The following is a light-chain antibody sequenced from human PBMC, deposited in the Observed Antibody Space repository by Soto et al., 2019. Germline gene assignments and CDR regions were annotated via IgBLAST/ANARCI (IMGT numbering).Light chain of an antibody. V-gene: IGKV3-20*01. Sequence: EILLTQSPATLPVSPGERATLSCRASQSVGSNLAWFQQKPGQAPRLLISGASSRAADIPDRFSGSGSGTDFTLTISRLEPEDFAVYYCQQYGRSPFTFGQGTKVDIK. CDR3: QQYGRSPFT. CDR1: QSVGSN. J-gene: IGKJ1*01. CDR2: GAS.